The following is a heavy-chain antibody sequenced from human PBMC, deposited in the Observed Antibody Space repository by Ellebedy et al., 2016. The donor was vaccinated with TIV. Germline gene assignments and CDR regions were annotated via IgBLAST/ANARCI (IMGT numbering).Heavy chain of an antibody. V-gene: IGHV3-15*07. CDR3: TTDEGGTRY. J-gene: IGHJ4*02. CDR2: SKSKRDVEAT. Sequence: GASLKISCAASGSNFGSAWMNWVRQAPGKGLEWVGRSKSKRDVEATDYVAPVKGRFTISREDSKATLYLQMNSLRTEDTAVYYCTTDEGGTRYWGQGTLVTVSS. CDR1: GSNFGSAW. D-gene: IGHD2-15*01.